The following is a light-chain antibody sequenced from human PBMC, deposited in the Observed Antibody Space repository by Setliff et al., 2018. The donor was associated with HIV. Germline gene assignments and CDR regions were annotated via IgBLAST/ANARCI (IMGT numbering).Light chain of an antibody. V-gene: IGLV2-11*01. CDR2: DVT. Sequence: QSVLTQPRSVSGSPRQSVTISCTGTSSDIGAYNYASWYLQHPGKAPKLIIYDVTKWPSGVPDRFSGSKSGNTASLTISGLQAEDEADYYCCSYAGSYTYVFGTGTKVTVL. CDR3: CSYAGSYTYV. J-gene: IGLJ1*01. CDR1: SSDIGAYNY.